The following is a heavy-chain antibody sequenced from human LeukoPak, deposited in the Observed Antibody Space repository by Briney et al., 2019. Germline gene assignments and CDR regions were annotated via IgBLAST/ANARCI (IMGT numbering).Heavy chain of an antibody. CDR3: ARGYNWNGDNYYYYMDV. CDR1: GYSISSGYY. CDR2: IYHSGST. J-gene: IGHJ6*03. Sequence: SETLSLTCTVSGYSISSGYYWGWIRQPPGKGLEWIGSIYHSGSTYYNPSLKSRVTISVDTSKNQFSLKLSSVTAADTAVYYCARGYNWNGDNYYYYMDVWGKGTTVTVSS. V-gene: IGHV4-38-2*02. D-gene: IGHD1-1*01.